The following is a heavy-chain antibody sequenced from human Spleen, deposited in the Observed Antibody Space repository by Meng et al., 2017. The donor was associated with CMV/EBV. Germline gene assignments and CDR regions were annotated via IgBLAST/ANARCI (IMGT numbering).Heavy chain of an antibody. CDR2: IYYSGST. J-gene: IGHJ5*02. CDR3: ARATVYGSGSSSYIWFDP. V-gene: IGHV4-31*02. D-gene: IGHD3-10*01. CDR1: SSGGYY. Sequence: SSGGYYWSGIRQHPGKGLECIGYIYYSGSTYYNPSLKSRITISVDASKNQFSLKLSSVTAADTAVYYCARATVYGSGSSSYIWFDPWGQGTLVTVSS.